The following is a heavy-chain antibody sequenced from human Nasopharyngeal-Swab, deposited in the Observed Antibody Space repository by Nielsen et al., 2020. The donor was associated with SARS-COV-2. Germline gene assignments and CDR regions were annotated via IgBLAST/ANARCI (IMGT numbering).Heavy chain of an antibody. V-gene: IGHV4-34*01. CDR3: ARDSYAVPYFDY. J-gene: IGHJ4*02. D-gene: IGHD3-16*01. CDR1: GGSFSGYY. CDR2: INHSGST. Sequence: SQTLSLTCAVYGGSFSGYYWSWIRQPPGKGLEWIGEINHSGSTNYNPSLKSRVTISVDTSKSQFSLKLSSVTAADTAVYYCARDSYAVPYFDYWGQGTLVTVSS.